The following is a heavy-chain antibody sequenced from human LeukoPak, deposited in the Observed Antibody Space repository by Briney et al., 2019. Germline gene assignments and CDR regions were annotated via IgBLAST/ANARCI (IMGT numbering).Heavy chain of an antibody. J-gene: IGHJ4*02. CDR1: GFSFTTYW. V-gene: IGHV3-7*01. CDR3: AVATRSFFPGYW. Sequence: GGSLRLSCAASGFSFTTYWMSWVRQAPGKGLEWVAIINQDGREKHYVDSVKGRFTISRDNAKDSLYLQMNSLRAEDTALYYCAVATRSFFPGYWWGQGTLVTVSS. CDR2: INQDGREK. D-gene: IGHD5-12*01.